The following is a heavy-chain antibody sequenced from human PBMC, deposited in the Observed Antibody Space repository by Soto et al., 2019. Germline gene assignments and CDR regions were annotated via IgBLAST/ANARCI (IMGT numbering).Heavy chain of an antibody. CDR1: GYTFTSYC. CDR2: ISAYNGNT. V-gene: IGHV1-18*01. CDR3: AREGYYYDSSGYPFDY. Sequence: ASVNVSCKSSGYTFTSYCISWVRQAPGQGLEWMGWISAYNGNTNYAQKLQGRVTMTTDTSTSTAYMELRSLRSDDTAVYYCAREGYYYDSSGYPFDYWGQGTLVTVSS. D-gene: IGHD3-22*01. J-gene: IGHJ4*02.